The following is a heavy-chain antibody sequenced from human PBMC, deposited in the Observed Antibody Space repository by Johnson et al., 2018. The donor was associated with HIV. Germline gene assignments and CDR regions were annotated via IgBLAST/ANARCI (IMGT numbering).Heavy chain of an antibody. CDR3: ARDGVYSSPHDAFDI. CDR1: GFTVSSNY. Sequence: VQLVESGGGLVQPGGSLRLSCAASGFTVSSNYMTWVRQGPGKGLEWVANIKEDANEEYYVDSLKGRFTIFRDNAKNSMYLQMDNLRIDDTAIYYCARDGVYSSPHDAFDIWGQGTMVTVSS. V-gene: IGHV3-7*03. CDR2: IKEDANEE. J-gene: IGHJ3*02. D-gene: IGHD6-13*01.